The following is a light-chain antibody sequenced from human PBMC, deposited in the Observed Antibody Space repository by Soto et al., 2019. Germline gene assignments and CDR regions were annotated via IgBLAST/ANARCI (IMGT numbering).Light chain of an antibody. CDR2: DAS. J-gene: IGKJ4*01. CDR1: QSVSRS. V-gene: IGKV3-11*01. CDR3: QQRSHWPVT. Sequence: EIVLTQSPATLYLSPGERATLSCRASQSVSRSLGWYQQKRGQAPRLLIYDASNRATGIPARFSGSGSGTDFTLTISSLEPEDWAVYYGQQRSHWPVTFGGGTRVEIK.